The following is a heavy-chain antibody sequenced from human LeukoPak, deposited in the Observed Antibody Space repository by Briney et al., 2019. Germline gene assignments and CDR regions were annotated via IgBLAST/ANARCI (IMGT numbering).Heavy chain of an antibody. D-gene: IGHD3-22*01. J-gene: IGHJ4*02. CDR1: GGCFRGYY. CDR2: INQSGST. Sequence: SETLSLTCAVYGGCFRGYYGRWIRQPPGKGVEGIGEINQSGSTNYNRSLNSRATISVDTSKNQFSLKLRSVPAADTAVYYCARGQPWPDYYDSSGYPFDYWGQGTLVTVSS. CDR3: ARGQPWPDYYDSSGYPFDY. V-gene: IGHV4-34*01.